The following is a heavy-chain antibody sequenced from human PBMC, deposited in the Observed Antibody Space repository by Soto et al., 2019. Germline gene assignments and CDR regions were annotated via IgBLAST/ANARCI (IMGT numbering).Heavy chain of an antibody. V-gene: IGHV3-30*03. CDR1: GFTFSSYG. Sequence: GSLRLSCAASGFTFSSYGMHWVRQAPGKGLEWVAVISYDGSNKYYADSVKGRFTIPRDNSKNTLYLQMNSLRAEDTAVYYCASQYYDFWSGYYTGPYYGMDVWGQGTTVTVSS. CDR3: ASQYYDFWSGYYTGPYYGMDV. D-gene: IGHD3-3*01. CDR2: ISYDGSNK. J-gene: IGHJ6*01.